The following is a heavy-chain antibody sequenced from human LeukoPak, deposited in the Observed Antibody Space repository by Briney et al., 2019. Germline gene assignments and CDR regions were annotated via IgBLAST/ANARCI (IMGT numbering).Heavy chain of an antibody. CDR2: ISWNSGSI. CDR1: GFTFDDYA. V-gene: IGHV3-9*03. CDR3: ARGYNNFANWFDP. Sequence: GGSLRLSCAASGFTFDDYAMHWVRQAPGKGVEWVSGISWNSGSIGYADSVKGGFTISRDNAKNSLYLQMNSLRAEDMALYYCARGYNNFANWFDPWGQGTLVTVSS. J-gene: IGHJ5*02. D-gene: IGHD5-24*01.